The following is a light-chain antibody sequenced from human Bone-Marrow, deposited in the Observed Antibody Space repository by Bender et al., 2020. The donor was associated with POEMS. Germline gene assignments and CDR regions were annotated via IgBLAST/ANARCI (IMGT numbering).Light chain of an antibody. V-gene: IGLV3-1*01. J-gene: IGLJ1*01. Sequence: SYDLTQPPSVSVSAGQTATVTCSGDQLGNKYVSWYQLKAGQSPVLVVYQDNRRPSGFPARFSAAPPGATATLTISGTQPMDEAEYYCQSWDRATGIFGTGTTVTVL. CDR2: QDN. CDR1: QLGNKY. CDR3: QSWDRATGI.